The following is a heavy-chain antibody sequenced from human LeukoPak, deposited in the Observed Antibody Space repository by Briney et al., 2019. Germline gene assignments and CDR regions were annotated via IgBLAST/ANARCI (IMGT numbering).Heavy chain of an antibody. CDR3: ARDQVYSSSANFDY. CDR1: GYTFTGYY. Sequence: ASVTVSCKASGYTFTGYYMHWVRQAPGQGLEWMGWINPNSGGTNYAQKFQGRVTMTRDTSISTAYMELSRLRSDDTAVYYCARDQVYSSSANFDYWGQGTLVTVSS. CDR2: INPNSGGT. D-gene: IGHD6-6*01. V-gene: IGHV1-2*02. J-gene: IGHJ4*02.